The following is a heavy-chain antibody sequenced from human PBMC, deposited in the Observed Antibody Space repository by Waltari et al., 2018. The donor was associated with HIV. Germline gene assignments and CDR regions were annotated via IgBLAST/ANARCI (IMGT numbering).Heavy chain of an antibody. CDR1: GYIFTTYA. CDR3: AKTYCSSSTCIKGIDGNWFDP. J-gene: IGHJ5*02. V-gene: IGHV7-4-1*02. CDR2: INTKTGNP. D-gene: IGHD2-2*01. Sequence: QVQLVQSGSELKKPGASVKVSCKASGYIFTTYAMNWVRQAPGQGLEWMGWINTKTGNPTLSQGFTGRFLFSLDTSVSTAYLQISSLKTEDTAVYYCAKTYCSSSTCIKGIDGNWFDPWGQGTLVTVSS.